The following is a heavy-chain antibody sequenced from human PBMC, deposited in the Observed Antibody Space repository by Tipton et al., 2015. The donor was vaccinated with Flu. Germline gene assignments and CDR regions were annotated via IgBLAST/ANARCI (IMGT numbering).Heavy chain of an antibody. D-gene: IGHD2-2*01. CDR1: GAFFTSYY. CDR2: IYNSQYT. Sequence: TLSLTCTVSGAFFTSYYWNWIRQPPGKGLEWIGYIYNSQYTKYNSTLKSRVTISVDTSKKQFSLQLRSVTAADTAVYYCPRDPSLGMPDYFDYWGQGTLVTASS. J-gene: IGHJ4*02. CDR3: PRDPSLGMPDYFDY. V-gene: IGHV4-59*01.